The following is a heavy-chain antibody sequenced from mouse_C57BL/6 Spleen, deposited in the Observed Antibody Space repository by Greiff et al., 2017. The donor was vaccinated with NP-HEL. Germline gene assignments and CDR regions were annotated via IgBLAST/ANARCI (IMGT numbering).Heavy chain of an antibody. CDR1: GFTFSSYA. CDR2: ISDGGSYT. Sequence: EVHLVESGGGLVKPGGSLKLSCAASGFTFSSYAMSWVRQTPEKRLEWVATISDGGSYTYYPDNVKGRFTISRDNAKNNLYLQMSHLKSEDTAMYYCARDNYGSSYGGWFAYWGQGTLVTVSA. CDR3: ARDNYGSSYGGWFAY. V-gene: IGHV5-4*01. D-gene: IGHD1-1*01. J-gene: IGHJ3*01.